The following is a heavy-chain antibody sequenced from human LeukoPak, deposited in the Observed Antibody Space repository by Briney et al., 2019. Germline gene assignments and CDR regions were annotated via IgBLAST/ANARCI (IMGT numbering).Heavy chain of an antibody. Sequence: SETLSLTCAVYGGSFSGYYWSWIRQPPGKGLEWIGYIYYSGSTNYNPSLKSRVTISVDTSKNQFSLKLSSVTAADTAVYYCARAGYSYGTYYYYYYMDVWGKGTTVTVSS. J-gene: IGHJ6*03. CDR3: ARAGYSYGTYYYYYYMDV. CDR1: GGSFSGYY. D-gene: IGHD5-18*01. CDR2: IYYSGST. V-gene: IGHV4-59*01.